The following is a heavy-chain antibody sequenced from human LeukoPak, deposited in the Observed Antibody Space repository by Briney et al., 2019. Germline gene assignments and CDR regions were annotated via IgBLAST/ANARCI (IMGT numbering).Heavy chain of an antibody. CDR1: GGTFSSYA. V-gene: IGHV1-69*04. D-gene: IGHD3-9*01. J-gene: IGHJ3*02. CDR2: IIPILGIA. CDR3: SKQKTAYEILTGSDAFDI. Sequence: SVKVSCKASGGTFSSYAISWVRQAPGQGLAWMGRIIPILGIANYAQKFQGRVTITADKSTSTAYMELSSLRSEDTAVYFFSKQKTAYEILTGSDAFDIWGQGTMVTVSS.